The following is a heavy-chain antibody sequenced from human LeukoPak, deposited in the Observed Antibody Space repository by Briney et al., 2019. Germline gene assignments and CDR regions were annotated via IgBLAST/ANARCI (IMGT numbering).Heavy chain of an antibody. D-gene: IGHD6-19*01. Sequence: PGGSLRLSCAASGFTFSSLWMHWVRQAPGKGLVWVSRINSDGKITIYADSVKGRFTISRDNAKNTLYLQMNSLRAEDTAVYYCARATGSGGYGRLDFWGQGTLVTVSS. CDR2: INSDGKIT. J-gene: IGHJ4*02. CDR3: ARATGSGGYGRLDF. V-gene: IGHV3-74*01. CDR1: GFTFSSLW.